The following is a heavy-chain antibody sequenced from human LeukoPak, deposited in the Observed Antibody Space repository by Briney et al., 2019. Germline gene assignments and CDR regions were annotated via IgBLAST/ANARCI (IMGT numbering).Heavy chain of an antibody. J-gene: IGHJ4*02. V-gene: IGHV3-48*01. Sequence: GGSLRLSCGASGYTFSDYTMNWVRQAPGKGPEWISYISSGGSVMHYADSVKGRFTISRDNVENSLYLQMNSLRVEDTAVCYCTRDLEYWGQGVLVTVPS. CDR2: ISSGGSVM. CDR3: TRDLEY. CDR1: GYTFSDYT.